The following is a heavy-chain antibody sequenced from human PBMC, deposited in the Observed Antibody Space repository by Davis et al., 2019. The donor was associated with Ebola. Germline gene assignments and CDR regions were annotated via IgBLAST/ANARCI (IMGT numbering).Heavy chain of an antibody. D-gene: IGHD3-10*01. V-gene: IGHV1-18*01. CDR1: GYTFNNYG. J-gene: IGHJ6*04. CDR3: ARVYRRGIWFGELFSLATEDYYYGMDV. Sequence: AASVKVSCKASGYTFNNYGISWVRQAPGQGLEWMGWISAYNGNTNYAQKLQGRVTMTTDTSTSTAYMELRSLRSDDTAVYYCARVYRRGIWFGELFSLATEDYYYGMDVWGKGTTVTVSS. CDR2: ISAYNGNT.